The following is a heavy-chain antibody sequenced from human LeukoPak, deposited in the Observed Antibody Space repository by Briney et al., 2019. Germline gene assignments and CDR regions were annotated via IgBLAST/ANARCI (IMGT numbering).Heavy chain of an antibody. D-gene: IGHD3-10*01. CDR2: ISSNGGST. V-gene: IGHV3-64*01. CDR3: ARSRERLYYGSGSYYDADAFDI. J-gene: IGHJ3*02. CDR1: GFTFSSYA. Sequence: GGSLRLSCAASGFTFSSYAMHWVRQAPGKGLEYVSAISSNGGSTYYANSVKGKVTISRDNSKNTLYLQMGSLRAEDMAVYYCARSRERLYYGSGSYYDADAFDIWGQGTMVTVSS.